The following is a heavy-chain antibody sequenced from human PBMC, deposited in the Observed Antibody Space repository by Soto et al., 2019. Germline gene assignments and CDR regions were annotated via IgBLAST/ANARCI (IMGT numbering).Heavy chain of an antibody. CDR1: GFTFSSYG. Sequence: QSGGSLRLSCAASGFTFSSYGMHWVRQAPGKGLEWVAVISYDGSNKYYADSVKGRFTISRDNSKNTLYLQMNSLRAEDTAVYYCAKDLLPGYSSGWYWGYYYYGMDVWGQGTTVTVSS. J-gene: IGHJ6*02. D-gene: IGHD6-19*01. V-gene: IGHV3-30*18. CDR3: AKDLLPGYSSGWYWGYYYYGMDV. CDR2: ISYDGSNK.